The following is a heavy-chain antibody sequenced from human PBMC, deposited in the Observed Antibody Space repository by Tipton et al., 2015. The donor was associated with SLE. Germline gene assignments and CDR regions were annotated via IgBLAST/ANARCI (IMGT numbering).Heavy chain of an antibody. CDR3: ARRGIAAAGVDY. J-gene: IGHJ4*02. D-gene: IGHD6-13*01. Sequence: TLSLTCAVYGGSFSGYSWSWIRQSPGKGLEWIGEINHSGSTNYNPSLKSRVTISVDTSKSQFSLRLSSVTAADTAVYYCARRGIAAAGVDYWGQGTLVTVSS. CDR2: INHSGST. CDR1: GGSFSGYS. V-gene: IGHV4-34*01.